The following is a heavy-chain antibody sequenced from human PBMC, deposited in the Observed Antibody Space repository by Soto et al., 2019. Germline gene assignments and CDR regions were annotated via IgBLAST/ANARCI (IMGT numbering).Heavy chain of an antibody. J-gene: IGHJ4*02. Sequence: PGGSLRLSCAASGFTFRSYEMNWVRQAPGKGLEWVSYISTSGTTIYYTDSVKGRFVISRDNARASLFLQMSSLRVEDTAVYYCVRDRGGHDQGDFTPIWGQGALVTVTS. CDR2: ISTSGTTI. V-gene: IGHV3-48*03. D-gene: IGHD2-21*02. CDR3: VRDRGGHDQGDFTPI. CDR1: GFTFRSYE.